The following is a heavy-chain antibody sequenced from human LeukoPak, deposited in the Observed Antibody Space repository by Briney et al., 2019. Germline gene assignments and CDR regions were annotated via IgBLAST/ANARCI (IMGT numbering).Heavy chain of an antibody. D-gene: IGHD3-10*01. CDR2: ISSSGSTI. V-gene: IGHV3-48*03. CDR1: GFTFSSYE. CDR3: AREVGFRGVIIGFDY. Sequence: GGSLRLSCAASGFTFSSYEMNWVRQAPGKGLEWVSYISSSGSTIYYADSVKGRFTISRDNAKNSLYLQMNSLRAEDTAVYYCAREVGFRGVIIGFDYWGQGTLVTVSS. J-gene: IGHJ4*02.